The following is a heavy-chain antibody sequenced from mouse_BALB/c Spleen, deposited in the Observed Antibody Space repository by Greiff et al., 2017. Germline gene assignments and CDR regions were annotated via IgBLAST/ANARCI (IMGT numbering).Heavy chain of an antibody. V-gene: IGHV1-37*01. J-gene: IGHJ4*01. CDR2: IDPYNGDT. D-gene: IGHD2-4*01. CDR1: GYSFTDYN. Sequence: VQLQQSGPELVKPGASVKVSCKASGYSFTDYNMYWVKQSHGKSLEWIGYIDPYNGDTFYNQKFKGKATLTVDKSSSTAHMELLSLTSEDSAVYYCGRSAYDYDEGYAMDYWGQGTSVTVSS. CDR3: GRSAYDYDEGYAMDY.